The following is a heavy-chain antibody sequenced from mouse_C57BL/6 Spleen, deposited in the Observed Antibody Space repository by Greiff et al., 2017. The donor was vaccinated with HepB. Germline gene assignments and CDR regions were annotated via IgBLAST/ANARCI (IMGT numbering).Heavy chain of an antibody. D-gene: IGHD1-1*01. V-gene: IGHV1-18*01. Sequence: EVQLQQSGPELVKPGASVKIPCKASGYTFTDYNMDWVKQSHGKSLEWIGDINPNNGGTIYNQKFKGKATLTVDKSSSTAYMELRSLTSEDTAVYYCARSYYGSSSSGFAYWGQGTLVTVSA. CDR3: ARSYYGSSSSGFAY. J-gene: IGHJ3*01. CDR2: INPNNGGT. CDR1: GYTFTDYN.